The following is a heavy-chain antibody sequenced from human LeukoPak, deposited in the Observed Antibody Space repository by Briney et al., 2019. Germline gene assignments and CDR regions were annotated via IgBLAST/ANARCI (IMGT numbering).Heavy chain of an antibody. CDR3: VSFYETY. V-gene: IGHV3-74*01. Sequence: GGSLRLSCAASGNYWMHWVRQVPGKGLVWVSHINSDGSWTSYADSVKGRFTISKDNAKNTVYLQMNSLRAEDTAVYYCVSFYETYWXRGTLVTVSS. J-gene: IGHJ4*02. CDR2: INSDGSWT. CDR1: GNYW. D-gene: IGHD2/OR15-2a*01.